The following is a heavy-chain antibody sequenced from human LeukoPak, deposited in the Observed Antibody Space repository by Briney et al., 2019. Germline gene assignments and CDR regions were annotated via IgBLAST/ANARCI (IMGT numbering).Heavy chain of an antibody. D-gene: IGHD4-17*01. CDR2: IYYSGST. CDR3: ATPVDYGDYWYFDL. Sequence: SETLSLTCTVSGGSISSSSYYWSWIRQPPGKGLEWIGSIYYSGSTYYNPSLKSRVTISVDTSKNQFSLKLSSVTAADTAVYYCATPVDYGDYWYFDLWGRGTLVTVSS. CDR1: GGSISSSSYY. J-gene: IGHJ2*01. V-gene: IGHV4-39*01.